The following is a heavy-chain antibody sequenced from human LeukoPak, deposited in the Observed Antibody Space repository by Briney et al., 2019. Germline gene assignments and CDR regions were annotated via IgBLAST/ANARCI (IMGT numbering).Heavy chain of an antibody. CDR1: GGSISSGTSS. Sequence: SQTLSLTCTVSGGSISSGTSSWSWIRQHPGKGPEWLGYIFDSGYSYYNPSLKSRLSMSVDTSKNRFSLTLSSVTAADTAIYYCAKTNTPDNWFDPWGQGTLVTVSS. CDR3: AKTNTPDNWFDP. J-gene: IGHJ5*02. CDR2: IFDSGYS. V-gene: IGHV4-31*03.